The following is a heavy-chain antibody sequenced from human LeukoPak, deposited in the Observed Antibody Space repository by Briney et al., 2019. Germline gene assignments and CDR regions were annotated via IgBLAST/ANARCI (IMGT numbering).Heavy chain of an antibody. CDR2: IYSGGST. CDR3: ARDQPYSSGWILFQH. CDR1: GFTVSSNY. D-gene: IGHD6-19*01. J-gene: IGHJ1*01. V-gene: IGHV3-66*01. Sequence: RGSLRLSCAASGFTVSSNYMSWVRQALREGLEWVSVIYSGGSTYYADSVKGRFTISRDNSKNTLYLQMNSLRAEDTAVYYCARDQPYSSGWILFQHWGQGTLVTVSS.